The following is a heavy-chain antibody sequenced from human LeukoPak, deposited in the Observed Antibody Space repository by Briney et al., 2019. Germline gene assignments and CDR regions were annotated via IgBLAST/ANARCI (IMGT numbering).Heavy chain of an antibody. CDR1: GFTFSSYA. D-gene: IGHD6-19*01. CDR3: AKDRVFFDIAVASDAFDI. Sequence: PGGSLRLSCAASGFTFSSYAMSWVRQAPGKGLEWVSVISGSGGSTYYAGSVKGRFTISRDNSKNTLYLQMNSLRAEDTAVYYCAKDRVFFDIAVASDAFDIWGQGTMVTVSS. J-gene: IGHJ3*02. CDR2: ISGSGGST. V-gene: IGHV3-23*01.